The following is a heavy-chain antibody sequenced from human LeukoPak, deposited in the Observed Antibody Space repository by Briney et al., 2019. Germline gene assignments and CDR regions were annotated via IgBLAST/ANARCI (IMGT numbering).Heavy chain of an antibody. V-gene: IGHV3-30*04. CDR2: ISYDGSNE. J-gene: IGHJ5*02. CDR1: GFTFSSYV. D-gene: IGHD3-9*01. Sequence: GGSPRLSCAASGFTFSSYVMHWVRQAPGKGLEWVAIISYDGSNEYYADSVKGRFTISRDNSKNTLYLQMNSLRAADTAVYYCARDGAVLRYFDWLLPNWFDPWGQGTLVTVSS. CDR3: ARDGAVLRYFDWLLPNWFDP.